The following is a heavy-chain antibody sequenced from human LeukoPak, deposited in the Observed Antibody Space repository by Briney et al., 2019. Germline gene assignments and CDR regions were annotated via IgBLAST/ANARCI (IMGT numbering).Heavy chain of an antibody. CDR3: ARGGAARLHFQN. J-gene: IGHJ1*01. CDR1: GGSISTYY. V-gene: IGHV4-59*01. D-gene: IGHD6-6*01. CDR2: IYHSGST. Sequence: SETLSLTCTVSGGSISTYYWNWTRQPPGKGLEWIGYIYHSGSTNYNPSLQSRVTISVDTSKNQSSLNLNSVTAADTAVYYCARGGAARLHFQNWGQGTLVTVSS.